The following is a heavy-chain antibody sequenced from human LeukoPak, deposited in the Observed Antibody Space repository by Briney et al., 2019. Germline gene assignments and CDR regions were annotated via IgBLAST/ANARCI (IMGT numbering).Heavy chain of an antibody. CDR2: ISDDGATK. Sequence: PGGSLRLSCAASGSTFSSDWMHWVRQAPGKGLEWVAVISDDGATKYYADAVKGRFTVSRDSSKNTLYLQMNSLIPEDTGIYYCAACLVAATVLDYWGQGALVTVSS. V-gene: IGHV3-30-3*01. CDR3: AACLVAATVLDY. D-gene: IGHD2-15*01. J-gene: IGHJ4*02. CDR1: GSTFSSDW.